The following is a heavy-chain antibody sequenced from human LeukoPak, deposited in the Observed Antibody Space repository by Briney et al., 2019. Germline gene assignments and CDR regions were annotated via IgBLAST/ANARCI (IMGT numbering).Heavy chain of an antibody. CDR3: ARERTNYYDSSGSPKGAFDI. V-gene: IGHV3-23*01. Sequence: GGSPRLSCAASGFTFSSYAMSWVRQAPGKGLEWVSAISGSGGSTYYADSVKGRFTISRDNSKNTLYLQMNSLRAEDTAVYYCARERTNYYDSSGSPKGAFDIWGQGTMVTVSS. CDR1: GFTFSSYA. CDR2: ISGSGGST. D-gene: IGHD3-22*01. J-gene: IGHJ3*02.